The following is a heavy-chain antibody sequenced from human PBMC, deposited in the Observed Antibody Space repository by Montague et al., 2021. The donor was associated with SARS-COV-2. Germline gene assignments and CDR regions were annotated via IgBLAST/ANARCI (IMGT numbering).Heavy chain of an antibody. CDR2: ISSSGSTI. CDR3: ARDLSDYYGTDV. CDR1: GFTFSSYE. D-gene: IGHD3-16*02. V-gene: IGHV3-48*03. Sequence: SLRLSCAASGFTFSSYEMNWVRQAPGKGLEWVSYISSSGSTIYYADSVKGRFAISRDNAKNSLYLQMNSLRAEDTAVYYCARDLSDYYGTDVWGQGTTVTVSS. J-gene: IGHJ6*02.